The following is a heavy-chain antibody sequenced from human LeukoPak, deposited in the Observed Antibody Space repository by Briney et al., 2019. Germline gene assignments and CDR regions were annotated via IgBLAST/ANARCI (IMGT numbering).Heavy chain of an antibody. CDR2: ISSSGSTI. D-gene: IGHD1-26*01. CDR1: GFTFSSYE. Sequence: GGSLRLSCAASGFTFSSYEMNWVRRAPGKGLEWVSYISSSGSTIYYADSVKGRFTISRDNAKNPLYLQMNSLRAEDTAVYYCARAYIVGATPFDYWGQGTLVTVSS. V-gene: IGHV3-48*03. CDR3: ARAYIVGATPFDY. J-gene: IGHJ4*02.